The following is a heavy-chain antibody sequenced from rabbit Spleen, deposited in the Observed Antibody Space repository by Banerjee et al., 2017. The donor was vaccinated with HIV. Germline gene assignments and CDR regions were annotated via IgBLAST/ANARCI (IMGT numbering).Heavy chain of an antibody. CDR1: GFSFSSSYD. Sequence: QSLEESGGGLVQPEGSLTLTCTASGFSFSSSYDVCWVRQAPGKGLEWIACIYTGSSGSTYYASWVNGRFTISKTSSTTVTLQMTSLTVADTATYFCARELYSGYAVYGSGYALWGPGTLVTVS. V-gene: IGHV1S40*01. D-gene: IGHD3-3*01. J-gene: IGHJ4*01. CDR3: ARELYSGYAVYGSGYAL. CDR2: IYTGSSGST.